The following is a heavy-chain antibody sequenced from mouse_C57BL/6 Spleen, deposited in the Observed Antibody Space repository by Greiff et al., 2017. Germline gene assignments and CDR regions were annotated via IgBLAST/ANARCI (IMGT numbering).Heavy chain of an antibody. J-gene: IGHJ2*01. Sequence: QVQLKESGAELVKPGASVKLSCKASGYTFTEYTIHWVKQRSGQGLEWIGWFYPGSGSIKYNEKFKDKATLTADKSSSTVYMELSILTSEDSTVYCCARHEEGPYSNYFDYWGQGTTLTVSS. CDR2: FYPGSGSI. CDR1: GYTFTEYT. D-gene: IGHD2-5*01. CDR3: ARHEEGPYSNYFDY. V-gene: IGHV1-62-2*01.